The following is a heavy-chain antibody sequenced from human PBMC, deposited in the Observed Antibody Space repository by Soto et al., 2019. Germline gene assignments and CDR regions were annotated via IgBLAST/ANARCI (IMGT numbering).Heavy chain of an antibody. Sequence: GGSLRLSCAASGFTFSSYAMSWVRQAPGKGLEWVSAISGSGGSTYYADSVKGRFTISRDNSKNTLYLQMNSLRAEDTAVYYCAKTGEMATLGGLDYWGQGTLVTVSS. CDR2: ISGSGGST. J-gene: IGHJ4*02. CDR3: AKTGEMATLGGLDY. D-gene: IGHD3-16*01. CDR1: GFTFSSYA. V-gene: IGHV3-23*01.